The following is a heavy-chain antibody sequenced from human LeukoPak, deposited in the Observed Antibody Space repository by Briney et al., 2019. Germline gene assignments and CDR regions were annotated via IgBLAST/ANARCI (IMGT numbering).Heavy chain of an antibody. CDR3: ARVDDLDAFDI. V-gene: IGHV3-33*01. CDR2: IWYDGSNK. Sequence: GGSQRLSCAASGFTFSSYGMHWVRQAPGKGLEWVAVIWYDGSNKYYADSVKGRFIISRDNSKSTLYLQMTSLRREDTALYYCARVDDLDAFDIWGQGTMVTVSS. D-gene: IGHD2-2*03. CDR1: GFTFSSYG. J-gene: IGHJ3*02.